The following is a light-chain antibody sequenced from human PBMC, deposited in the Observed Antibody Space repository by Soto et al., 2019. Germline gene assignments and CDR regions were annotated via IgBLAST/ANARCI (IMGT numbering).Light chain of an antibody. CDR1: QSVSSN. CDR3: QQYINWPFT. J-gene: IGKJ3*01. CDR2: GAS. V-gene: IGKV3-15*01. Sequence: EIVMTQSPATLSVSPGERATLSCRASQSVSSNLAWYQQKPGQAPRLLIYGASTRATGIPARFSGSGSGTEFTLTISSPQSEDFAVYYCQQYINWPFTFGPGTKADIK.